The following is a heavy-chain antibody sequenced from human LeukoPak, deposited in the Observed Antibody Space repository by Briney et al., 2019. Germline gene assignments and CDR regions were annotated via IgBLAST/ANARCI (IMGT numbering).Heavy chain of an antibody. CDR3: AREHTAMDDY. V-gene: IGHV3-21*01. CDR1: GFTFSIYS. D-gene: IGHD5-18*01. Sequence: PGGSLRLSCAASGFTFSIYSMNWVRQPPGKGLEWVSSISSSSSYIYYADSVKRRFHISEDNANNSQYLQMNSLRAEDTAVYYCAREHTAMDDYWGQGTLVTVSS. CDR2: ISSSSSYI. J-gene: IGHJ4*02.